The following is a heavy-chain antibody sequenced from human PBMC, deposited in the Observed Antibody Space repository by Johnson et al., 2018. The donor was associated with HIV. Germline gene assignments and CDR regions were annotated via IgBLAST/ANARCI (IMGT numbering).Heavy chain of an antibody. J-gene: IGHJ3*01. V-gene: IGHV3-7*05. CDR2: IKQDGSEK. D-gene: IGHD1-26*01. CDR1: GFTFDDYA. Sequence: VQLVESGGGVARPGGSLRLSCAASGFTFDDYAMHWVRQAPGKGLEWVAHIKQDGSEKYYVDSVKGRFTISRDNAKNSLYLQMDGLRVDDTALYYCTRVRAGSYYLDAFDVWGQGTMVTVSS. CDR3: TRVRAGSYYLDAFDV.